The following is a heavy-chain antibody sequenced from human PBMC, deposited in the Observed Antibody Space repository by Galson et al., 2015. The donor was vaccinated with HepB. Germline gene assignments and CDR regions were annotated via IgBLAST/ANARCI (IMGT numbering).Heavy chain of an antibody. CDR3: IRHVEYYRPY. V-gene: IGHV3-73*01. D-gene: IGHD3-16*01. Sequence: SLRLSCAGLGFSLTDSAVHWVRQTPGKGLEWLGHIRSRNKNYATAYAASVMGRFTVSRDDASNTAYLQMYSLKTDDTAIYYCIRHVEYYRPYWGQGIVVTVSS. J-gene: IGHJ4*02. CDR2: IRSRNKNYAT. CDR1: GFSLTDSA.